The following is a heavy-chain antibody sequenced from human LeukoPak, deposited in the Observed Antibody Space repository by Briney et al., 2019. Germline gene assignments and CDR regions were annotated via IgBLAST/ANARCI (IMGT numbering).Heavy chain of an antibody. CDR1: GFTVTSTH. V-gene: IGHV3-53*05. CDR3: ARDRAGRRSSWVEFDL. CDR2: IYDDGGT. Sequence: PGGSLRLSCTVSGFTVTSTHMDWVRQAPGKGPEWVALIYDDGGTVYADSVKGRFTISRDNSKNMVYLQMNGLRPEDSAVYYCARDRAGRRSSWVEFDLWGQGTLVTVSS. D-gene: IGHD3-10*01. J-gene: IGHJ5*02.